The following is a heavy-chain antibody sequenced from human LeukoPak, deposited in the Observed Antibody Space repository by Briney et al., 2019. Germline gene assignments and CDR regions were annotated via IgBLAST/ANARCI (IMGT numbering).Heavy chain of an antibody. V-gene: IGHV3-30*04. J-gene: IGHJ6*03. D-gene: IGHD2-21*02. Sequence: GRSLRLSCAASGFTLSSYAMHWVRQAPGKGLEWVAVISYDGSNRYYADSVKGRFTISRDNSKNTLYLQMNSLRAEDTAVYYCARVGYCGGDCYSDNYYYYYYMDVWGKGTTVTVS. CDR1: GFTLSSYA. CDR2: ISYDGSNR. CDR3: ARVGYCGGDCYSDNYYYYYYMDV.